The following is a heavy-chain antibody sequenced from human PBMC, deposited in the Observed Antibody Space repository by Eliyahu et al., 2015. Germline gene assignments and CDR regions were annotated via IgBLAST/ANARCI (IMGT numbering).Heavy chain of an antibody. CDR1: GGSISSYY. CDR2: IYYSGST. D-gene: IGHD3-3*01. CDR3: ARGSWLGEYYFDY. V-gene: IGHV4-59*01. J-gene: IGHJ4*02. Sequence: QVQLQESGPGLVKPSETLSLTCTVXGGSISSYYWSWIRQPPGKGLEWIGYIYYSGSTNYNPSLKSRVTISVDTSKNQFSLKLSTVTAAXTAVYYCARGSWLGEYYFDYWGQGTLVTVSS.